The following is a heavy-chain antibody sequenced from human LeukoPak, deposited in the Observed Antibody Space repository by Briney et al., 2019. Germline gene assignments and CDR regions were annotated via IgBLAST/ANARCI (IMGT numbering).Heavy chain of an antibody. CDR3: AKVAKYYYGSETYYFFEH. J-gene: IGHJ4*02. Sequence: PGGSLRLSCAASGFTFNTYWMSWVRQAPGKGLEWVANINQDGTEKYYVDSVKGRFTISRDNAKNSLDLQMNSLRVEDTAVYYCAKVAKYYYGSETYYFFEHWGQGTPVTASS. V-gene: IGHV3-7*01. CDR1: GFTFNTYW. D-gene: IGHD3-10*01. CDR2: INQDGTEK.